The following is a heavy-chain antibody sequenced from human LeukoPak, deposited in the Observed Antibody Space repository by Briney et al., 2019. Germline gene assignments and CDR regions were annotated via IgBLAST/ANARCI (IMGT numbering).Heavy chain of an antibody. Sequence: GGSLRLSRAASGFTFSNYAMSWVRQAPGKGLEWVSAFSGSGVSTYYADSVKGRFTISRDNSKNTLYLQMTSLRAEDTAVYYCAKAGSMATPTPYYFDYWGQGTLVTVSS. D-gene: IGHD5-24*01. J-gene: IGHJ4*02. CDR3: AKAGSMATPTPYYFDY. V-gene: IGHV3-23*01. CDR1: GFTFSNYA. CDR2: FSGSGVST.